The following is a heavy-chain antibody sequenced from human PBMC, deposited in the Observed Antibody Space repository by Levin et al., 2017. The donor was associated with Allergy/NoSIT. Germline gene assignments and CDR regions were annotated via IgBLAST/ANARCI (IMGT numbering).Heavy chain of an antibody. CDR2: IKQDGSEK. J-gene: IGHJ5*02. CDR3: ARDQGSGWFDP. D-gene: IGHD2-8*02. CDR1: GFTFSSYW. V-gene: IGHV3-7*01. Sequence: GESLKISCAASGFTFSSYWMSWVRQAPGKGLEWVANIKQDGSEKYYVDSVKGRFTISRDNAKNSLYLQMNSLRAEDTAVYYCARDQGSGWFDPWGQGTLVTVSS.